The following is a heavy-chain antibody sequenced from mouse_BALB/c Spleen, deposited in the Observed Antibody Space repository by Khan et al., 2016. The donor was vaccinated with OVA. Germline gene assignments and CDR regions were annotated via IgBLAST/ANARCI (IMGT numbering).Heavy chain of an antibody. Sequence: QVQLQQSGAELARPGASVKLSCKSSGYTFTSYWMQWVKQRPGQGLEWIGTIYPGDGDTRYTKKFKGKATLTADKSSSTAFMQLSNLASEDSAVYYCASYRFDYFDYWGQGTTLTVSS. J-gene: IGHJ2*01. CDR3: ASYRFDYFDY. CDR2: IYPGDGDT. D-gene: IGHD2-14*01. CDR1: GYTFTSYW. V-gene: IGHV1-87*01.